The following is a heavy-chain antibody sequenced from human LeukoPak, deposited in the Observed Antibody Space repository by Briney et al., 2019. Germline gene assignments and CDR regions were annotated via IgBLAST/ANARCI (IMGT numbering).Heavy chain of an antibody. V-gene: IGHV4-34*01. CDR3: ASEEYTVTTWGDAFDI. J-gene: IGHJ3*02. CDR1: GGSFSGYY. D-gene: IGHD4-17*01. Sequence: SETLSLTCAVYGGSFSGYYWSWIRQPPGKGLEWIGEINHSGSTNYNPSLKSRVTISVDTSKNQFSLKLSSVTAADTAVYYCASEEYTVTTWGDAFDIWGQGTMVTVSS. CDR2: INHSGST.